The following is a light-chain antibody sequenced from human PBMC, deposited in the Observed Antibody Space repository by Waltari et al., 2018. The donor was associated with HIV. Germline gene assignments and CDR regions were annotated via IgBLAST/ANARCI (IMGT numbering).Light chain of an antibody. V-gene: IGLV3-1*01. Sequence: SYELTQPPSVSVSPGKTANITCSGDKLGDQSAYWYQQKPGQSPVLVIYQDSKRPSGIPERFSGSNSGNTATLTISGTQAMDEADYYCQAWDSSTAVFGGGTKLTVL. CDR2: QDS. J-gene: IGLJ2*01. CDR1: KLGDQS. CDR3: QAWDSSTAV.